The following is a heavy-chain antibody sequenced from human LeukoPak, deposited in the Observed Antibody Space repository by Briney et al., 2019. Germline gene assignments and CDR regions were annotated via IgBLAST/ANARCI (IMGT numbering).Heavy chain of an antibody. CDR3: ARAGAYHFDN. CDR2: INTDTRGT. D-gene: IGHD3-16*01. Sequence: PGGSLRLSCAASGFTFTDYWMHWVRHAPGKGLVWVLIINTDTRGTYYADSVKGRFTISRDNAKNTLYLQKNSLRAEDTAVCYCARAGAYHFDNWGQGTLVTVSS. V-gene: IGHV3-74*01. J-gene: IGHJ4*02. CDR1: GFTFTDYW.